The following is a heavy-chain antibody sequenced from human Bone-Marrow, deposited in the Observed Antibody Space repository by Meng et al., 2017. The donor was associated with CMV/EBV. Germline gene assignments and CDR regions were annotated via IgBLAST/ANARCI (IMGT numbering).Heavy chain of an antibody. D-gene: IGHD3-16*01. CDR1: GYTFSSYW. CDR2: INSDGSST. Sequence: SCKASGYTFSSYWMHWVRQAPGKGLVWVSRINSDGSSTSYADSVKGRFTISRDNAKNTLYLQMNSLRAEDTAVYYCAVRGAYYYYGMDVWGQGTTVTVSS. J-gene: IGHJ6*02. V-gene: IGHV3-74*01. CDR3: AVRGAYYYYGMDV.